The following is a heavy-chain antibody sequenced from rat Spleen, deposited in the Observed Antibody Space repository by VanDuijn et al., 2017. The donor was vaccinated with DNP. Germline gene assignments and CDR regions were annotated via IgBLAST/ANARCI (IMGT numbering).Heavy chain of an antibody. D-gene: IGHD1-6*01. CDR1: GFTFSTAW. V-gene: IGHV6-6*01. Sequence: EVQVLESGGGLVQPGNSLKLSCATSGFTFSTAWMYWYRQFPEKRLEWVARIKSKSNNYATDYTESVKGRFTISRDDSKSSIYLQRNNLKEEDTAIYYCAIHTPAIFDYWGQGVMVTASS. CDR2: IKSKSNNYAT. J-gene: IGHJ2*01. CDR3: AIHTPAIFDY.